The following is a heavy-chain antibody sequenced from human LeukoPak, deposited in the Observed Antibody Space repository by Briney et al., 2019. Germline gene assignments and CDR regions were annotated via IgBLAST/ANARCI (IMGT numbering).Heavy chain of an antibody. D-gene: IGHD4-17*01. Sequence: ASVKVSCKPSGYTFTSYNMHWVRQAPGQGLEWMGIIYPSGDSTSYAQKFQGRVTMTRDTSTTTVYTELSSLRSEDTAVYYCARDNGEYGFDVWGQGTMVTVSS. CDR1: GYTFTSYN. CDR2: IYPSGDST. V-gene: IGHV1-46*01. J-gene: IGHJ3*01. CDR3: ARDNGEYGFDV.